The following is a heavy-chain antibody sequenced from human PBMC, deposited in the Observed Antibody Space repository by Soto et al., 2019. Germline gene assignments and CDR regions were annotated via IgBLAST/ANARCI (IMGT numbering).Heavy chain of an antibody. J-gene: IGHJ5*02. V-gene: IGHV1-8*02. CDR1: GYTFTNND. Sequence: ASVKVSCKAAGYTFTNNDVSWVRQATGQGLEWMGWMNPGSGDTGYAQKFQGRVTMTRDISIATAYMELNSLTSEDTAIYYCARMESFGSLNWFDPWGQGALVTVSS. CDR3: ARMESFGSLNWFDP. D-gene: IGHD5-18*01. CDR2: MNPGSGDT.